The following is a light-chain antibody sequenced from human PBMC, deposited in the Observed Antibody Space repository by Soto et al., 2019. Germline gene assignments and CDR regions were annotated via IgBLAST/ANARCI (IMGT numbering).Light chain of an antibody. Sequence: DIQMTHAPSSLSASVGDRVTITCRASQSIGKYLSWFQQTPGNAPKLLIYSASGLQSGVPSRFSGSRSGTDFTLTINSLQREDFATYYCQQTYNTPLNFGGRTKVDIK. CDR2: SAS. V-gene: IGKV1-39*01. J-gene: IGKJ4*01. CDR1: QSIGKY. CDR3: QQTYNTPLN.